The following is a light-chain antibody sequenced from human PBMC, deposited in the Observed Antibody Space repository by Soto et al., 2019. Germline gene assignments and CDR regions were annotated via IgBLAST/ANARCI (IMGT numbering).Light chain of an antibody. CDR3: QQSFGTPLT. V-gene: IGKV1-39*01. CDR2: TAS. Sequence: DIQMTQSPSSLSASVGDRVTITCRASQNIKKYLNWYQQKPGKAPNLLIYTASSLQVGPPSRFSGSGSGTDFTLTISSLQPEDSATYYCQQSFGTPLTFGGGTKVEIK. J-gene: IGKJ4*01. CDR1: QNIKKY.